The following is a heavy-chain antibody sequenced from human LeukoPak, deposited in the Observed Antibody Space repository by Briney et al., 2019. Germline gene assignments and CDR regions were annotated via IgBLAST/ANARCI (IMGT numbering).Heavy chain of an antibody. J-gene: IGHJ4*02. CDR1: GGSIGGDH. CDR3: ARAVTGTSMVDY. D-gene: IGHD6-19*01. Sequence: SSETLSLTCTLSGGSIGGDHWSWLRQAPGKGLEWIGYISYTGNNSYNPSLKNRVTISLHTSENQFSLRLTSVTAADTAVYYCARAVTGTSMVDYWGQGTLVAVSS. CDR2: ISYTGNN. V-gene: IGHV4-59*08.